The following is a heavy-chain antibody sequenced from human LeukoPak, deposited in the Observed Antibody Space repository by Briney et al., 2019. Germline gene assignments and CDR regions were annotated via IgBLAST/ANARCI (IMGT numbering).Heavy chain of an antibody. Sequence: GASVKVSCKASGYTFTCYYIHWVRQAPGQGLEWMGGIIPIFGTANYAQKFQGRVTITADKSTSTAYMELSSLRSEDTAVYYCARDQSSLLGGKYNWFDPWGQGTLVTVSS. CDR2: IIPIFGTA. D-gene: IGHD3-10*01. J-gene: IGHJ5*02. V-gene: IGHV1-69*06. CDR3: ARDQSSLLGGKYNWFDP. CDR1: GYTFTCYY.